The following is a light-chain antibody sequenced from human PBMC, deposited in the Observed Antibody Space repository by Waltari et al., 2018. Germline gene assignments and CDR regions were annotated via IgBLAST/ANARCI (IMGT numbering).Light chain of an antibody. Sequence: QSLPQINVKRNLDWYHQKPGQSPQVLSLCAYHRASGVPERFSGRGPGADFTLEIARVEAEDGGVYFCMQGLQSPLTFGGGTKLEIK. J-gene: IGKJ4*01. CDR3: MQGLQSPLT. CDR2: CAY. CDR1: QSLPQINVKRN. V-gene: IGKV2-28*01.